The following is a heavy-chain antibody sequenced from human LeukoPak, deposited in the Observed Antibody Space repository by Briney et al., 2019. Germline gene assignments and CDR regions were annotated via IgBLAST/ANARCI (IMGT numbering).Heavy chain of an antibody. CDR2: IKQDGSEK. Sequence: GGSLRLSCAASGFTFSSYWMSWVRQAPGKGLEWVANIKQDGSEKYYVDSVKGRFTISRDNAKNSLYLQMNSLRAEDTAVYYCARDKGGVVPAAGLDYWGQGTLVTVSS. CDR1: GFTFSSYW. J-gene: IGHJ4*02. D-gene: IGHD2-2*01. V-gene: IGHV3-7*01. CDR3: ARDKGGVVPAAGLDY.